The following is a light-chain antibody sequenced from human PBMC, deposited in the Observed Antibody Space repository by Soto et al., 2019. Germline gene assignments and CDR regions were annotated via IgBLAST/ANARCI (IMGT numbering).Light chain of an antibody. Sequence: ELTQPPSVSGAPGQRVTISCTGSSSNIGAGYDVHWYLQLPGTAPKLLIYGNTNRPSGVPDRFSGSKSGSSASLAITGLQAEDEADYYCQSHDSSLHASVFGTGTKVTVL. V-gene: IGLV1-40*01. J-gene: IGLJ1*01. CDR1: SSNIGAGYD. CDR2: GNT. CDR3: QSHDSSLHASV.